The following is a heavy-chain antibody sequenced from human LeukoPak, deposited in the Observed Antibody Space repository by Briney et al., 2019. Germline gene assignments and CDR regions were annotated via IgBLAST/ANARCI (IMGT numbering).Heavy chain of an antibody. CDR3: ARSRPCGGDCYSYDY. CDR1: GFTFSSYD. Sequence: GGSLRFSCAASGFTFSSYDMHWVRQATGKGLEWVSAIGTAGDTYYPGSVKGRFTISRENAKNSLYLQMNSLRAEDTAVYYCARSRPCGGDCYSYDYWGQGTLVTVSS. J-gene: IGHJ4*02. D-gene: IGHD2-21*02. CDR2: IGTAGDT. V-gene: IGHV3-13*01.